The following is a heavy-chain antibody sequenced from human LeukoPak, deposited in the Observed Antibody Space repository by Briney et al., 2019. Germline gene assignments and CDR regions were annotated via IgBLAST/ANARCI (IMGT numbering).Heavy chain of an antibody. CDR1: GYTFTNYG. J-gene: IGHJ4*02. D-gene: IGHD3-22*01. CDR3: ARDRHDSSGYFDY. Sequence: ASVKVSCKASGYTFTNYGISWVRQAPGHGLEWMGWISPYSGNTNYAQNLQGRVTMTTDTSTSTAYMELRSLRSDDTAVYYCARDRHDSSGYFDYWGQGTLVTVSS. V-gene: IGHV1-18*01. CDR2: ISPYSGNT.